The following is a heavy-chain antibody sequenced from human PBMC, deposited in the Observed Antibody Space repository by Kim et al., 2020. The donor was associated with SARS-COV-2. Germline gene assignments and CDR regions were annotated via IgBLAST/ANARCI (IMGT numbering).Heavy chain of an antibody. J-gene: IGHJ3*02. CDR1: GFTFSSYA. D-gene: IGHD3-9*01. V-gene: IGHV3-30*04. Sequence: GGSLRLSCAASGFTFSSYAMHWVRQAPGKGLEWVAVISYDGSNKYYADSVKGRFTISRDNSKNTLYLQMNSLRAEDTAVYYCAREGGYDILTGYYFEGEATGFDIWGQGTMVTVSS. CDR2: ISYDGSNK. CDR3: AREGGYDILTGYYFEGEATGFDI.